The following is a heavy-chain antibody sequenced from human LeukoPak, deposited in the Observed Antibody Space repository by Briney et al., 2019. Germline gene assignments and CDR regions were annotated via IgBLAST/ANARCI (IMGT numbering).Heavy chain of an antibody. J-gene: IGHJ3*02. CDR2: ISGSSGST. CDR1: GFTFSSYS. D-gene: IGHD3-10*01. Sequence: GGSLRLSCAASGFTFSSYSMSWVRQAPGKGLEWVSAISGSSGSTYYADSVKGRFTISRDNSKNTLYLQMNSLRAEDTAVYYCAKVYYYGSGSRTDAFDIWGQGTMVTVSS. CDR3: AKVYYYGSGSRTDAFDI. V-gene: IGHV3-23*01.